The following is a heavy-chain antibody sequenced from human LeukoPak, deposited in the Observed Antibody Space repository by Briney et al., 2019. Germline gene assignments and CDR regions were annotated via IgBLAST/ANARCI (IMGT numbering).Heavy chain of an antibody. CDR2: INSDGRST. CDR1: GFTFSRYW. V-gene: IGHV3-74*01. D-gene: IGHD6-13*01. Sequence: GGSLRLSCVASGFTFSRYWMHWVRQAPGKGLVWVSRINSDGRSTNYADSVKGRFSISRDNAKNSLYLQMNSLRAEDTALYYCAKAAAGTGYYYMDVWGKGTTVTISS. CDR3: AKAAAGTGYYYMDV. J-gene: IGHJ6*03.